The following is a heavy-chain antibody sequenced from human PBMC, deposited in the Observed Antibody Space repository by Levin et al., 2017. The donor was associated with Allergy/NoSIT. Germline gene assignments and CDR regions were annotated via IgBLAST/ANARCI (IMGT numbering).Heavy chain of an antibody. CDR1: GDSINNTNYC. D-gene: IGHD3-10*01. Sequence: SQTLSLTCTVSGDSINNTNYCWAWIRQPPGKGLEWIGSICNSGTTYYSPSLKSRVTLSVETSKNQFSLKLSSMTSADTAVYFCARPSTTIRGIIITNFDFWGHGTLVTVSS. V-gene: IGHV4-39*01. J-gene: IGHJ4*01. CDR2: ICNSGTT. CDR3: ARPSTTIRGIIITNFDF.